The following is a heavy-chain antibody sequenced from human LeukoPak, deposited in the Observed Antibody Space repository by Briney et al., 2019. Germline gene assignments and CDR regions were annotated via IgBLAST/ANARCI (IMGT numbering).Heavy chain of an antibody. CDR2: IKQDGSEK. D-gene: IGHD3-16*01. CDR1: GFTFSSYW. CDR3: ARDLDSGGGAFDI. V-gene: IGHV3-7*01. Sequence: PGGSLRLSCAASGFTFSSYWMSWVHQAPGKGLEWVANIKQDGSEKYYVDSVKGRFTISRDNAKNSLYLQMNSLRAEDTAVYYCARDLDSGGGAFDIWGQGTMVTVSS. J-gene: IGHJ3*02.